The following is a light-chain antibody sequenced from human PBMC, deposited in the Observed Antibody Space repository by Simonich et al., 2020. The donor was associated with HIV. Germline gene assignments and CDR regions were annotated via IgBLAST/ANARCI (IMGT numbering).Light chain of an antibody. CDR1: LSVRSSY. CDR3: QQYGSSPGGT. Sequence: EIVLTQSPGTLSLSPGERATPSCRAGLSVRSSYLAWNQQKPGLAPRLLIYEASSRATDIPDRCSGSGSGTDFTLTISRLEPEDFAVYYCQQYGSSPGGTFGQGTKVEIK. J-gene: IGKJ1*01. V-gene: IGKV3D-20*01. CDR2: EAS.